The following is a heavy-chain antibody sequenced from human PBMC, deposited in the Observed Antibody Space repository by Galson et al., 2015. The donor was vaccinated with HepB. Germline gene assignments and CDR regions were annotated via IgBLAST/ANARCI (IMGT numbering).Heavy chain of an antibody. Sequence: SLRLSCAASGFAFSSYSMNWVRQAPGKGLEWVSSISSSSSYIYYADSVKGRFTISRDNAKNSLYLQMNSLRAEDTAVYYCTTTLTGLYYFDYWGQGTLVTVSS. J-gene: IGHJ4*02. D-gene: IGHD3-9*01. CDR2: ISSSSSYI. CDR3: TTTLTGLYYFDY. CDR1: GFAFSSYS. V-gene: IGHV3-21*01.